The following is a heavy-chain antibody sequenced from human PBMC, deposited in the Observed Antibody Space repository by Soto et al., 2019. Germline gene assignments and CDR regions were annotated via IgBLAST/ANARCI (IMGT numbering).Heavy chain of an antibody. D-gene: IGHD3-10*01. CDR2: VNHSGEA. CDR3: TRAERFPRYWFDP. Sequence: SETLSLTCGVYGGSFRNYYWIWVRQPPGKGLEWIGEVNHSGEATYNPSLQGRLTISLDTSNNQFSLKMTSVTAADTAMYFCTRAERFPRYWFDPWGQGNQVTVSS. CDR1: GGSFRNYY. J-gene: IGHJ5*02. V-gene: IGHV4-34*01.